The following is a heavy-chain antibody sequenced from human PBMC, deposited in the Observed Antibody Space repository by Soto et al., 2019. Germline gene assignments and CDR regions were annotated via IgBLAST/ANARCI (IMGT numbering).Heavy chain of an antibody. J-gene: IGHJ4*02. CDR2: IYYTGST. CDR1: GDSISTFY. V-gene: IGHV4-59*01. CDR3: ARQRGNYFDY. D-gene: IGHD3-10*01. Sequence: NPSETLSLTCTVSGDSISTFYWSWIRQPPGKGLEWIGYIYYTGSTNYNPSPKSRVTMSVDTSKKQFSLKLSSVTAADTAVYYCARQRGNYFDYWGQGSLVTVSS.